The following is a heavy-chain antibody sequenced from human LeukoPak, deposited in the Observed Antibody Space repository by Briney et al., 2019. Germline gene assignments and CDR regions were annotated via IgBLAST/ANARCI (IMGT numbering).Heavy chain of an antibody. CDR1: GGSISSSSYY. Sequence: PSETLSLTCTVSGGSISSSSYYWSWIRQPPGKGLEWIGYIYYSGSTNYNPSLKSRVTISVDTSKNQFSLKLSSVTAADTAVYYCARVDLFLGLTAYFDYWGQGTLVTVSS. CDR3: ARVDLFLGLTAYFDY. CDR2: IYYSGST. D-gene: IGHD3-16*01. V-gene: IGHV4-61*05. J-gene: IGHJ4*02.